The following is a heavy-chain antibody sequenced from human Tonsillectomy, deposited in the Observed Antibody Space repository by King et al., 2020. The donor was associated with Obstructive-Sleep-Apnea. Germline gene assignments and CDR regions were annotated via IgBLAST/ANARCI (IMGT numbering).Heavy chain of an antibody. J-gene: IGHJ6*04. CDR2: ISWHSVGI. CDR3: AKDVGATPGGMDV. D-gene: IGHD1-26*01. Sequence: VQLVESGGGLVQPGRSLRLSCAASGFTFDDYAMHWVRQAPGKGLEWVSGISWHSVGIGYADSVKGRFTISRDNAKKSLYLQMNSLRVEDTALYYCAKDVGATPGGMDVWGEGTTVTVSS. V-gene: IGHV3-9*01. CDR1: GFTFDDYA.